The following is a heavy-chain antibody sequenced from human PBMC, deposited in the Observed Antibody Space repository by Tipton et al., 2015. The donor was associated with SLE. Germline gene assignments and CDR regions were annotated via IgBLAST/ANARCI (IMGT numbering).Heavy chain of an antibody. D-gene: IGHD2-8*01. Sequence: LRLSCIVSGGSISSDYWSWIRQPPGKGLEWIGYFDYSGSTNYNLSLKSRVTISADTSKNQFSLNLNSVTAADTAVYYCARDDDNGFDYWGQGTLVTVSS. CDR3: ARDDDNGFDY. J-gene: IGHJ4*02. CDR1: GGSISSDY. CDR2: FDYSGST. V-gene: IGHV4-59*01.